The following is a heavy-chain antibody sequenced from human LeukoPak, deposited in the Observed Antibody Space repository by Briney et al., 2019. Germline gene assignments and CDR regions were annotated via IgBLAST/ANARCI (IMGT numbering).Heavy chain of an antibody. D-gene: IGHD6-19*01. V-gene: IGHV3-23*01. CDR2: ISGSGDEG. CDR1: GFTFRNYA. Sequence: GWALRLSCAASGFTFRNYAMSWVRQAPGKGREWVSAISGSGDEGNYTDSVKGRLTMLRDNSKNTLVLQMNSLRAEDTAVYYCAKAGRSSGWYWFGYWGQGTLVTVSP. CDR3: AKAGRSSGWYWFGY. J-gene: IGHJ4*02.